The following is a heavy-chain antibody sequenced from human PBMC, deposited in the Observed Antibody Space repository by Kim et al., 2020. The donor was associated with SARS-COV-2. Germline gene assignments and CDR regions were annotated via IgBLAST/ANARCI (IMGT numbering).Heavy chain of an antibody. Sequence: GGSLRLSCAASGFTFSDYYMSWIRQAPGKGLEWVSYISSSSSYTNYADSVKGRFTISRDNAKNSLYLQMNSLRAEDTAVYYCARVPLYSSGWYDYYYGMDVWGQGTTVTVSS. CDR3: ARVPLYSSGWYDYYYGMDV. D-gene: IGHD6-19*01. CDR1: GFTFSDYY. CDR2: ISSSSSYT. J-gene: IGHJ6*02. V-gene: IGHV3-11*03.